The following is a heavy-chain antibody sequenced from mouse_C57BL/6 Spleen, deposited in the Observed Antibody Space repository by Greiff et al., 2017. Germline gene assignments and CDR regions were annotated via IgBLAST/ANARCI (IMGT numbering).Heavy chain of an antibody. V-gene: IGHV5-9-1*02. D-gene: IGHD1-1*01. J-gene: IGHJ3*01. CDR3: TREDSTTVVDFAY. Sequence: EVKLVESGGGLVQPKGSLKLSCAASGFTFSSYAMSWVRQTPEKRLEWVAYISSGGDYIYYADTVKGRFTISRDNARNTLYLQMCSLKSEDTAMYYCTREDSTTVVDFAYWGQGTLVTVSA. CDR1: GFTFSSYA. CDR2: ISSGGDYI.